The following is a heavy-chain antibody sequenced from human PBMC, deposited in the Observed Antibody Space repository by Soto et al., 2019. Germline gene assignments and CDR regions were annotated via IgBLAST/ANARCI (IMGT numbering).Heavy chain of an antibody. CDR3: AKGSASTLSLFCDP. D-gene: IGHD2-8*02. Sequence: GGPLSRTGAAAGFTFINYVVSWVSQAPGKGLEWVTATTTAGDFTYYADSVKGRFTVSRDNSKNTLYLQMNSQRVEDTGTYYCAKGSASTLSLFCDPSG. CDR2: TTTAGDFT. CDR1: GFTFINYV. V-gene: IGHV3-23*01. J-gene: IGHJ5*02.